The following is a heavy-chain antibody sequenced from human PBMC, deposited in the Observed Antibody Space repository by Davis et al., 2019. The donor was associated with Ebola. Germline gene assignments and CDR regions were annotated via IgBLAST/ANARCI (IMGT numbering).Heavy chain of an antibody. CDR3: ARGGQSARLIDY. CDR1: GYTFTGYY. CDR2: INPNSGGT. D-gene: IGHD5-12*01. V-gene: IGHV1-2*06. Sequence: ASVKVSCKASGYTFTGYYMHWVRQAPGHGLEWMGRINPNSGGTNYAQKFQGRVTMTRDTSISTAYMELSRLRSDDTAVYYCARGGQSARLIDYWGQGTLVTVSS. J-gene: IGHJ4*02.